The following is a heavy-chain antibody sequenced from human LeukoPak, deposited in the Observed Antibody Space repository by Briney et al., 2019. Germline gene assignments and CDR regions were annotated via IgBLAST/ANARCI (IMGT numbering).Heavy chain of an antibody. D-gene: IGHD3-10*01. CDR1: GFTFSSYA. V-gene: IGHV3-7*01. J-gene: IGHJ4*02. Sequence: PGGSLRLSCAASGFTFSSYAMTWVRQAPGKGLEWVANINQDGSQKYYVDSVKGRFTISRDNAKNSLYLQMNSLRAEDTAVYYCARPSPNYFGSGSYYRADYWGQGTLLTVSS. CDR3: ARPSPNYFGSGSYYRADY. CDR2: INQDGSQK.